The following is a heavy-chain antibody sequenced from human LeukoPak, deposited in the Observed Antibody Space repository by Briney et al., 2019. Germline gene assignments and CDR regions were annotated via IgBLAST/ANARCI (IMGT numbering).Heavy chain of an antibody. J-gene: IGHJ3*02. CDR1: GGSISTSY. V-gene: IGHV4-4*07. CDR3: ANILVDHDAFDI. Sequence: PSETLSLTCTVSGGSISTSYWSWIRQPAGKGLEWIGHIYAIGSTNYNPSLKSRVTMSVDTSKNQFSLKLSSVPAADTAVYYCANILVDHDAFDIWGQGTMVTVSS. CDR2: IYAIGST. D-gene: IGHD2-21*01.